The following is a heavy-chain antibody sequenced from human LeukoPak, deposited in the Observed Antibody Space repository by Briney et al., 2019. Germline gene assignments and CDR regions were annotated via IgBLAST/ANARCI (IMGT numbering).Heavy chain of an antibody. CDR3: ARVGHLFYGSTSYYYYYMDV. CDR1: GGSIRSYY. Sequence: PSETLSLTCTVSGGSIRSYYWSWIRQPAGKGLEWIGRIYTSGSTNYNPSLKSRVTISVDKSKNQFSLKLSSVTAADTAVYYCARVGHLFYGSTSYYYYYMDVWGKGTTVTVSS. J-gene: IGHJ6*03. D-gene: IGHD3-10*01. CDR2: IYTSGST. V-gene: IGHV4-4*07.